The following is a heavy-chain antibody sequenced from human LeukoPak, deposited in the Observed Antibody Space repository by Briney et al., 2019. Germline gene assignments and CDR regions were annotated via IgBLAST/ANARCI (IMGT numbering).Heavy chain of an antibody. Sequence: SISGGSTYYADSRKGRFTISRDNSKNPLHLQMNSLRAEDTAVYYCARRSCSGGSCYDAFDIWGQGTMVTVSS. V-gene: IGHV3-38-3*01. CDR3: ARRSCSGGSCYDAFDI. J-gene: IGHJ3*02. CDR2: ISGGST. D-gene: IGHD2-15*01.